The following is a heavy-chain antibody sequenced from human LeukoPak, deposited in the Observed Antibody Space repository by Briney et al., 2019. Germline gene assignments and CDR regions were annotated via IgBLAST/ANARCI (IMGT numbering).Heavy chain of an antibody. CDR1: GYTFTSYA. V-gene: IGHV1-3*03. J-gene: IGHJ6*03. D-gene: IGHD6-19*01. CDR2: INAGNGNT. Sequence: ASVKVSCKASGYTFTSYAMHWVRQAPGQRLEWMGWINAGNGNTKYSQEFQGRVTITRDTSASTAYMELSSLRSEDMAVYYCARDGYSSGWSNYYYYMDVWGKGTTVTVSS. CDR3: ARDGYSSGWSNYYYYMDV.